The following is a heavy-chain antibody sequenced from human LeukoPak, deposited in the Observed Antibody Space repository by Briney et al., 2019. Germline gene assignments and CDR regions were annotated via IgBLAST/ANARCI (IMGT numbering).Heavy chain of an antibody. J-gene: IGHJ2*01. CDR3: ARLGDTVVVPAATDPPGVWYFDL. Sequence: PSETLSLTCTVSGGSVSSGSYYWSWIRQPPGKGLEWIGYIYYSGSTNYNPSLKSRVTISVDTSKNQFSLKLSSVTAADTAVYHCARLGDTVVVPAATDPPGVWYFDLWGRGTLVTVSS. CDR1: GGSVSSGSYY. V-gene: IGHV4-61*01. CDR2: IYYSGST. D-gene: IGHD2-2*01.